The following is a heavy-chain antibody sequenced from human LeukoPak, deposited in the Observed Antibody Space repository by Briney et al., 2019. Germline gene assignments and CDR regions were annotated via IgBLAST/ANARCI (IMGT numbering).Heavy chain of an antibody. CDR2: IWYDGSKN. Sequence: PGGSLRLSCAASGFTFSNYGMHWVRQAPGKGLEWVAVIWYDGSKNYYADPVKGRFTISRDNSKNTLYLQMNSLRVEDTAVYYCARGDYGYFYGMYVWGQGTTVTVSS. CDR1: GFTFSNYG. V-gene: IGHV3-33*01. J-gene: IGHJ6*02. CDR3: ARGDYGYFYGMYV.